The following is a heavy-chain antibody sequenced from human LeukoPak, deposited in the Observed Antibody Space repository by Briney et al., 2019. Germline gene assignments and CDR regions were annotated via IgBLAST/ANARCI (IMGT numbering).Heavy chain of an antibody. D-gene: IGHD6-13*01. CDR3: ARGDTYSWYGFAFDI. J-gene: IGHJ3*02. Sequence: ASVKVSCKAFGYTFTSYDINWVRQATGQGLEWMGWMNPNSGNTGYAQKFQGRVTMTRNTSISTTYMELSSLRSEDTAVYYCARGDTYSWYGFAFDIWGQGTMVTVSS. CDR1: GYTFTSYD. CDR2: MNPNSGNT. V-gene: IGHV1-8*01.